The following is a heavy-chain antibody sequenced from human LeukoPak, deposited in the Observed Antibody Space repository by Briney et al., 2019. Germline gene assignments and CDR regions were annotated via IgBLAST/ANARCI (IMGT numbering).Heavy chain of an antibody. Sequence: SETLSLTCAVYGGSFSGYYWSWIRQPPGKGLEWIGEINHSGSTNYNPSLKSRVTISVDTSKNQFSLKLSSITAADTAVYYCAKQQYSSGSTYHIVYWGQGTLVTVSS. V-gene: IGHV4-34*01. J-gene: IGHJ4*02. CDR3: AKQQYSSGSTYHIVY. D-gene: IGHD6-19*01. CDR2: INHSGST. CDR1: GGSFSGYY.